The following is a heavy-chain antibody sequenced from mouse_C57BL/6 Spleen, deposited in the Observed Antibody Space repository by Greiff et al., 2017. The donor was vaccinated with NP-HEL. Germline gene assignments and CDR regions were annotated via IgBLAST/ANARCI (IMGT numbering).Heavy chain of an antibody. CDR3: ARDDRWLPFDY. D-gene: IGHD2-3*01. V-gene: IGHV5-4*01. Sequence: EVQRVESGGGLVKPGGSLKLSCAASGFTFSSYAMSWVRQTPEKRLEWVATISDGGSYTYYPDNVKGRFTISRDNAKNNLYLQMSHLKSEDTAMYYCARDDRWLPFDYWGQGTTLTVSS. CDR2: ISDGGSYT. CDR1: GFTFSSYA. J-gene: IGHJ2*01.